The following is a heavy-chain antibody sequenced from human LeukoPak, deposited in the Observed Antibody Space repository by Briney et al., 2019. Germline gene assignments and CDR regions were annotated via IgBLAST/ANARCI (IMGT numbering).Heavy chain of an antibody. D-gene: IGHD6-19*01. CDR3: ARDSWAQAGNSFDN. CDR1: GYTFTGYY. Sequence: ASVKVSCKASGYTFTGYYMLWVRQAPGRGLEWMGRINPNSGGTNYAQKFQGRVTMTRDTSISTAYMELSRLRSDDTAVYYCARDSWAQAGNSFDNWGQGTLVTVSS. J-gene: IGHJ4*02. CDR2: INPNSGGT. V-gene: IGHV1-2*06.